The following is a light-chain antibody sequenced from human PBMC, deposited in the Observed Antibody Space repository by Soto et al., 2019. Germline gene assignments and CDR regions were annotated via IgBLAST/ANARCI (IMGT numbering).Light chain of an antibody. V-gene: IGLV2-14*01. J-gene: IGLJ7*01. Sequence: ALTQPASVSGSPGQSITISCTGTSSDVGGYNFVSWYQQHPGKAPKLMIYDVSNRPSGVSNRFSGSKSGNTASLTISGLQAEDEADYYCSSYRSSSTWVFGGGTQLTVL. CDR3: SSYRSSSTWV. CDR1: SSDVGGYNF. CDR2: DVS.